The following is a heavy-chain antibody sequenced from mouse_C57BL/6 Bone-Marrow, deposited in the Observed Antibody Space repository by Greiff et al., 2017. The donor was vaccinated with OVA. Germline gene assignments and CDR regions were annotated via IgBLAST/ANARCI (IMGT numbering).Heavy chain of an antibody. V-gene: IGHV1-18*01. CDR1: GYTFTDYN. CDR3: ARLYYGSSLWYFDV. Sequence: EVKLQQSGPELVKPGASVKIPCKASGYTFTDYNMDWVKQSHGKSLEWIGDINPNNGGTIYNQKFKGKATLTVDKSSSTAYMELRSLTSEDTAVYYCARLYYGSSLWYFDVWGTGTTVTVSS. CDR2: INPNNGGT. J-gene: IGHJ1*03. D-gene: IGHD1-1*01.